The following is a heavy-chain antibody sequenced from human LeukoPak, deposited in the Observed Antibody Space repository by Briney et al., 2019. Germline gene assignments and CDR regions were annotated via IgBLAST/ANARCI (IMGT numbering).Heavy chain of an antibody. J-gene: IGHJ4*02. CDR3: ARALGASKFDY. CDR2: ISAGDDST. CDR1: GFTFSNYA. Sequence: GGSLRLSCAASGFTFSNYAMSWVRQAPGKGLEWVSGISAGDDSTYYADSVKGRFTISRDNSKNTLYLQMNSLRAEDTAVYYCARALGASKFDYWGQGTLVTVSS. V-gene: IGHV3-23*01. D-gene: IGHD3-16*01.